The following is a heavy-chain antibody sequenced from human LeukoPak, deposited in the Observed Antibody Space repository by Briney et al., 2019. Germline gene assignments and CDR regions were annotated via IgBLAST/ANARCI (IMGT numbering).Heavy chain of an antibody. V-gene: IGHV1-2*02. Sequence: ASVKVSCKASGYTFTGYYMHWVRQAPGQGLDWMGWINPNSGGTNYAQKFQGRVTMTRDTSISTAYMELSRVRSDDTAVYYCARVPPKEGWTDYWGQGTLVTVSS. CDR2: INPNSGGT. D-gene: IGHD6-19*01. J-gene: IGHJ4*02. CDR1: GYTFTGYY. CDR3: ARVPPKEGWTDY.